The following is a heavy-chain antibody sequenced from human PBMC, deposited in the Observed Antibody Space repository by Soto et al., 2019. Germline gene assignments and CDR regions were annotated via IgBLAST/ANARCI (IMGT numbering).Heavy chain of an antibody. V-gene: IGHV1-18*04. Sequence: ASVKVSCKASGYTFNTYGVSWVRQAPGQGLEWMGRISAYNGDTNYAQKLQGRLTMTTDTSTRTAYMELRSLRSDDTAVYYCASHPVSGSLHFDSWGQGTLVTVSA. CDR2: ISAYNGDT. J-gene: IGHJ4*02. CDR3: ASHPVSGSLHFDS. D-gene: IGHD1-26*01. CDR1: GYTFNTYG.